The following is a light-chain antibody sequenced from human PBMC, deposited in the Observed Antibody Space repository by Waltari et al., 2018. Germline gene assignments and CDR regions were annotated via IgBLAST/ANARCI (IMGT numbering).Light chain of an antibody. CDR3: QQRSNWPPVT. V-gene: IGKV3-11*01. CDR1: QGVTSY. J-gene: IGKJ5*01. Sequence: EIVLTQSPATLSLSPGERATLSCRARQGVTSYLPWYQQKPGQAPRLLIYDASNRATGIPARCSGSGSGTDFTLTISSLEPEDFAVYYCQQRSNWPPVTFGQGTRLEIK. CDR2: DAS.